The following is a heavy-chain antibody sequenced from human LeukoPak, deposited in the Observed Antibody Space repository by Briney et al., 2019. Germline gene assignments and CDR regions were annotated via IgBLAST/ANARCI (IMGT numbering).Heavy chain of an antibody. J-gene: IGHJ4*02. CDR1: GVMSSSYS. D-gene: IGHD2-2*01. CDR2: ISSSGSTI. CDR3: AGTDIVLVPAAYQFDY. Sequence: GGALRLACATSGVMSSSYSVNWVRDAPGKGLELVSYISSSGSTIYYADSVKGRFTISRDNAKNSLCLQMNSLRAEDTAVYYCAGTDIVLVPAAYQFDYWGQGTLVTVSS. V-gene: IGHV3-48*04.